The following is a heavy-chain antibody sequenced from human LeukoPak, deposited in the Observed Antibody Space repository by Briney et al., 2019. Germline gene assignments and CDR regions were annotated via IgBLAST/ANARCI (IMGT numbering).Heavy chain of an antibody. J-gene: IGHJ4*02. V-gene: IGHV4-34*01. Sequence: PSEALSLTCAVYGESFSGYYWSWIRRPPGKGLEWIGEINRNGTTNYNPSLKSRVTISIDTSKNQFSLKLTSVTAADTAVYYCARHRTPNRIAAAASWGQGTLITVSS. CDR3: ARHRTPNRIAAAAS. CDR2: INRNGTT. D-gene: IGHD6-13*01. CDR1: GESFSGYY.